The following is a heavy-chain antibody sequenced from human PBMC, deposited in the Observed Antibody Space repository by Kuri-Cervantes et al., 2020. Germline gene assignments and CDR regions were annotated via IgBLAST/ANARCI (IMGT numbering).Heavy chain of an antibody. D-gene: IGHD1-7*01. J-gene: IGHJ5*02. CDR2: INSDGSST. V-gene: IGHV3-74*01. CDR3: ARGRTQNWFDP. CDR1: GFTFSSYW. Sequence: GESLKISCAASGFTFSSYWMHWVRQAPGKGLVWVSRINSDGSSTSYADSVKGRFTISRDNAKNTLYLQMNSLRAEDTAVYYCARGRTQNWFDPWGQGTLVTVSS.